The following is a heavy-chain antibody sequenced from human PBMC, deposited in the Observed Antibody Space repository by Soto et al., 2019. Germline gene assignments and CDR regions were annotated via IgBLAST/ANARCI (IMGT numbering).Heavy chain of an antibody. CDR2: ISYDGSNK. Sequence: GGSLRLSCAASGFTFSSYAMHWVRQAPGKGLEWVAVISYDGSNKYYAGSVKGRFTISRDNSKNTLYLQMNSLRAEDTAVYYCASALTRLRYFDWPLDYWGQGTLVTVSS. CDR1: GFTFSSYA. V-gene: IGHV3-30-3*01. D-gene: IGHD3-9*01. J-gene: IGHJ4*02. CDR3: ASALTRLRYFDWPLDY.